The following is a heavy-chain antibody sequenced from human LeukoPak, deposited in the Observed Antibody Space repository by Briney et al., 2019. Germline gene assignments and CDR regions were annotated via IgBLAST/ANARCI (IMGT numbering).Heavy chain of an antibody. CDR3: ARGPQWLVYYFQH. CDR1: GGSFSGYY. D-gene: IGHD6-19*01. V-gene: IGHV4-34*01. J-gene: IGHJ1*01. CDR2: INHSGST. Sequence: PSETLSLTCAVYGGSFSGYYWSWIRQPPGKGLEWIGEINHSGSTNYNPSLKSRVTISVDTSKNQFSLKLSSVTAADTAVYYCARGPQWLVYYFQHWGQGTLVTVSS.